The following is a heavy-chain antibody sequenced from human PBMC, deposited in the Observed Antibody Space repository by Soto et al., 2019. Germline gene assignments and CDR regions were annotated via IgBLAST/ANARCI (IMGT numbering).Heavy chain of an antibody. V-gene: IGHV1-2*04. CDR3: ARANRDLGDSSGYPRPYWYFDL. J-gene: IGHJ2*01. D-gene: IGHD3-22*01. Sequence: QVQLVQSGAEVKKPGASVKVSCKASGYTFTGYYMHWVRQAPGQGLEWMGWINPNSGGTNYAQKFQGWVTMTSDTSSSTVYLELSRLRSDDTAVYYCARANRDLGDSSGYPRPYWYFDLCGRGTLVTVSS. CDR1: GYTFTGYY. CDR2: INPNSGGT.